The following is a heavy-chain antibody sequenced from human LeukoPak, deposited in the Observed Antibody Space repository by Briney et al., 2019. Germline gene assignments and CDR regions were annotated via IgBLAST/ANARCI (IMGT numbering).Heavy chain of an antibody. CDR1: GGSFSGYY. CDR3: AGNNGGGDDY. J-gene: IGHJ4*02. CDR2: INHSGST. D-gene: IGHD7-27*01. Sequence: SETLSLTCAVYGGSFSGYYWSWIRQPPGKGLEWIGEINHSGSTNYNPSLKSRVTISVDTSKNQFSLKLSSVTAADTAVYYCAGNNGGGDDYWGQGTLVTVSS. V-gene: IGHV4-34*01.